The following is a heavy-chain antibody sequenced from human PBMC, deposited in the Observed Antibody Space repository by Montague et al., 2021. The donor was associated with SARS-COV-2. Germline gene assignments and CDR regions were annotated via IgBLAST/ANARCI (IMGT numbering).Heavy chain of an antibody. D-gene: IGHD3-10*01. V-gene: IGHV3-30-3*01. CDR3: ARGREITMVRGAPLYGMDV. Sequence: SLRLSCAASGFTFSSYAMHWVRQAPGKGLEWVAVISYDGSNKYYADSVKGRFTISGDNSKNTLYLQMNSLRAEDTAVYYCARGREITMVRGAPLYGMDVWAKGPRSPSP. CDR1: GFTFSSYA. CDR2: ISYDGSNK. J-gene: IGHJ6*02.